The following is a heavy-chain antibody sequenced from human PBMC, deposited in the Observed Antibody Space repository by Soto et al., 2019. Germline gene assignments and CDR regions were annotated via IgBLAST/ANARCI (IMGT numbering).Heavy chain of an antibody. CDR1: GYTFTSYV. D-gene: IGHD2-8*01. V-gene: IGHV1-8*01. CDR2: MNPNNGKT. J-gene: IGHJ4*02. CDR3: ARGAPPYFNDF. Sequence: QVQLVQSGAAVKNPGASVKVSCKASGYTFTSYVSNWVRQATGQGREWMGWMNPNNGKTGYAQKFKGRVTMTRNTSISKAYVVLSCLRSEETAVYYCARGAPPYFNDFWGQGTLVTVSS.